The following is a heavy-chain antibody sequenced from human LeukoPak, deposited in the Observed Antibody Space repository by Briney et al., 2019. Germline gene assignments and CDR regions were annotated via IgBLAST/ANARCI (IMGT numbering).Heavy chain of an antibody. CDR1: GGSISSSY. Sequence: SETLSPTRTLAGGSISSSYWSWIRPPPRNGLEWIGYIHDSGSTNYNPSLKSRVTISVDTSKNQFSLKLSSVTAADTAVYYCARGYYDFWSGDYYGMDVWGQGTTVTVSS. D-gene: IGHD3-3*01. CDR2: IHDSGST. J-gene: IGHJ6*02. CDR3: ARGYYDFWSGDYYGMDV. V-gene: IGHV4-59*08.